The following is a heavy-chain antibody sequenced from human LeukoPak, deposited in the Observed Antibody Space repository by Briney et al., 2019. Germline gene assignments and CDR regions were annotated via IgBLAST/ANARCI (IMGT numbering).Heavy chain of an antibody. CDR3: AKERPKYYYDSSGYAPKDY. V-gene: IGHV3-23*01. CDR1: GFTFSSYA. Sequence: GGSLRLSCAASGFTFSSYAMSWVRQAPGKGLEWVSAISGSGGSTYYADSVKGRFTIPRDNSKNTLYLQMNSLRAEDTAVYYCAKERPKYYYDSSGYAPKDYWGQGTLVTVSS. CDR2: ISGSGGST. D-gene: IGHD3-22*01. J-gene: IGHJ4*02.